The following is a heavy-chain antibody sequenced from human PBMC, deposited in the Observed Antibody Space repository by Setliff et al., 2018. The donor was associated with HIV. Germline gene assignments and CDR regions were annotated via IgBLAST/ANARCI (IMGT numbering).Heavy chain of an antibody. V-gene: IGHV3-48*03. CDR2: ISGTGSTK. D-gene: IGHD3-10*01. J-gene: IGHJ5*02. CDR3: ARRKAGWGELFGNWFDP. CDR1: GFTFSSYA. Sequence: QPGGSLRLSCAASGFTFSSYAMNWVRQAPGRGLGWVSYISGTGSTKYSADSVKGRFTISRDNAKNSLYLQMNSLRAEDTAVYYCARRKAGWGELFGNWFDPWGQGTLVTVSS.